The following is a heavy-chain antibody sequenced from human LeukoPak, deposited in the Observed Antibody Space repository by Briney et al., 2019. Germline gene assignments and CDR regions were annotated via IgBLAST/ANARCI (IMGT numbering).Heavy chain of an antibody. V-gene: IGHV1-18*01. CDR1: GYTFTSYG. CDR2: ISAYNGNT. CDR3: ARGAISDSYGTYYYYYMDV. J-gene: IGHJ6*03. Sequence: ASVKVSCKASGYTFTSYGISWVRQAPGQGLEWMGWISAYNGNTNYAQKLQGRVTMTTDTSTSTAYMELRSLRSDDTAVYYCARGAISDSYGTYYYYYMDVWGKGTTVTVSS. D-gene: IGHD5-18*01.